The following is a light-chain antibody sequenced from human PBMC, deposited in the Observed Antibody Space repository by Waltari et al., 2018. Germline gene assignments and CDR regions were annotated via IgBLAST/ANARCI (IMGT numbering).Light chain of an antibody. V-gene: IGKV3-20*01. Sequence: EIVLTQSPGTLSLSPGERAALPCRGSRTVSSNFLAWYQQRPGQAPRLLIHGASSRATGIPDRFSGSGSGTEFTLTISRLDPEDFAVYYCQQYDTSWGFAFGPGTKVEIK. J-gene: IGKJ3*01. CDR2: GAS. CDR3: QQYDTSWGFA. CDR1: RTVSSNF.